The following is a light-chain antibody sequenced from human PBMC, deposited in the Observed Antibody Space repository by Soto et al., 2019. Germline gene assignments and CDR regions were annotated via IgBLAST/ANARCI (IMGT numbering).Light chain of an antibody. CDR2: GNN. V-gene: IGLV1-40*01. CDR3: QSYDSSLHGSVV. CDR1: SSNIGARYD. Sequence: QAVVTQPPSVSGAPGQRVTISCTGSSSNIGARYDVHWYQQLPGTAPKLLIYGNNNRPSGVPDRFSGSKSGTSASLAITGLQAEDEADYYCQSYDSSLHGSVVFGGGTKLTVL. J-gene: IGLJ2*01.